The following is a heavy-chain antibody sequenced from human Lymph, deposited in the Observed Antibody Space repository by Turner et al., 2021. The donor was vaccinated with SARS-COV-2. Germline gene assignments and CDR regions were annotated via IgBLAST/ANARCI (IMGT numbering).Heavy chain of an antibody. CDR1: GFTFSSFA. Sequence: QVQLEESGGDVVEPVRSLRRSCAASGFTFSSFAMHWVRQAPGKGLEWVALISYDGGNKYYADSVKCRFTISRDNSKNTLYRHMNSLRAEITAVYYCARGLSGNYYFFDYWGQGTLVTVSS. CDR2: ISYDGGNK. D-gene: IGHD1-26*01. V-gene: IGHV3-30*04. J-gene: IGHJ4*02. CDR3: ARGLSGNYYFFDY.